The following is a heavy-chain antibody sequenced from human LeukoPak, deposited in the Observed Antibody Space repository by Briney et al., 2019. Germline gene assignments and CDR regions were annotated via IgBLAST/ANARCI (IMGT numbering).Heavy chain of an antibody. CDR2: IYYSGST. CDR3: ASRQSQWLVQYYFDY. V-gene: IGHV4-38-2*02. CDR1: GYSISSGYY. Sequence: SETLSLTCTVSGYSISSGYYWGWIRQPPGKGLEWIGSIYYSGSTYYNPSLKSRVTISVDTSKNQFSLKLSSVTAADTAVYYCASRQSQWLVQYYFDYWGQGTLVTVSS. J-gene: IGHJ4*02. D-gene: IGHD6-19*01.